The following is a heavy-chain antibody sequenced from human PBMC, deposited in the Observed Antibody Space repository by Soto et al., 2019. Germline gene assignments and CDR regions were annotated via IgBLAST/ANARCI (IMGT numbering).Heavy chain of an antibody. J-gene: IGHJ1*01. CDR1: GFTFRSYV. CDR3: ARWGTTGGLDV. D-gene: IGHD3-16*01. Sequence: QVQLVESGGGVVQPGTSLRLSCVGSGFTFRSYVIHWVRQAPGKGLEWVALTSYDGSNKDYGDSVKGRFTISRDNSRNTVDLQMDSLRREDTALYDCARWGTTGGLDVWGQGTLVSVSS. CDR2: TSYDGSNK. V-gene: IGHV3-33*05.